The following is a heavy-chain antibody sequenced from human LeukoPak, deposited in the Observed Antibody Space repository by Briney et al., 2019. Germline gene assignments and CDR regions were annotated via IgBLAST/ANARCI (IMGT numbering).Heavy chain of an antibody. J-gene: IGHJ5*02. CDR3: AREMTYYDILTDYYPRVASWFDP. Sequence: ASVTVSCKASGYTFTSYYMHWVRQAPGQGPEWMGIINPSGGSTSYAQKFQGRVTMTRDMSTSTVYMELSSLRSEDTAVYYCAREMTYYDILTDYYPRVASWFDPWGQGTLVTVSS. CDR2: INPSGGST. CDR1: GYTFTSYY. D-gene: IGHD3-9*01. V-gene: IGHV1-46*01.